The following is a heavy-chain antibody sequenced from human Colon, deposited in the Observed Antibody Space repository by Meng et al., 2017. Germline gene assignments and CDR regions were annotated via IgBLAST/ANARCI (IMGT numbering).Heavy chain of an antibody. CDR1: GGSISSNYW. D-gene: IGHD4-23*01. V-gene: IGHV4-4*02. Sequence: VQRQEPGPGLVKPSGTLSLTWAVSGGSISSNYWWSWVRQSPKKGLEWIGEIHHGGTTNYNPSLKSRVTISVDTSNNQFSLKLSSVTAADTAVYYCARIDYGGNGIEKYFFDYWGQGTLVTVSS. J-gene: IGHJ4*02. CDR3: ARIDYGGNGIEKYFFDY. CDR2: IHHGGTT.